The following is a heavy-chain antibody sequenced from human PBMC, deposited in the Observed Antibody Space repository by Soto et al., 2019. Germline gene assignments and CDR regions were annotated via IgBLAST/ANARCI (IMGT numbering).Heavy chain of an antibody. CDR3: ACGLDCSGGSCYFDY. CDR2: IYYSGST. V-gene: IGHV4-31*03. Sequence: PSETLSLTCTVSGGSIRSGGYYWSWIRQHPGKGLEWIGYIYYSGSTYYNPSLKSRVTISVDTSKNQFSLKLSSVTAADTAVYYCACGLDCSGGSCYFDYWGQGTLVTVSS. D-gene: IGHD2-15*01. J-gene: IGHJ4*02. CDR1: GGSIRSGGYY.